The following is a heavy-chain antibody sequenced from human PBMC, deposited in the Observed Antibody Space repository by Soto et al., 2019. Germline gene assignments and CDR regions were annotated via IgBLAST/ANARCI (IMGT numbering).Heavy chain of an antibody. CDR1: GFTFNSYD. V-gene: IGHV3-13*01. CDR2: IGISGDT. D-gene: IGHD3-22*01. Sequence: EVQLVESGGGLVQPGGSLRLSCAASGFTFNSYDMHWVRQPTGKGLEWVSAIGISGDTHYPGSVKGRFTISRENAKNSLYLQMNSLRAGDTAVYYCARGSGYQYYYNGMDVWGQGTTVTVSS. J-gene: IGHJ6*02. CDR3: ARGSGYQYYYNGMDV.